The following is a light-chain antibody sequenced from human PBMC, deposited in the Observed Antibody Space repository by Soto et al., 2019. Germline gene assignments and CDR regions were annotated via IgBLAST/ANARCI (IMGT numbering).Light chain of an antibody. CDR3: QQYSSSPIT. CDR2: GAS. Sequence: EVVLTQSPVTLSLSPGERATLSCRASQSFRGLLAWYQQKPGQAPRLLIYGASSRATGIPDRFSGGGSGTDFSLTISRLDPEDFAVYYCQQYSSSPITFGQGTRLEIK. J-gene: IGKJ5*01. CDR1: QSFRGL. V-gene: IGKV3-20*01.